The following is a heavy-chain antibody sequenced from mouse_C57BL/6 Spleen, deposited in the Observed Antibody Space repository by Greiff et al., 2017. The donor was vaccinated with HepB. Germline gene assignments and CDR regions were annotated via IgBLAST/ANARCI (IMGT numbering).Heavy chain of an antibody. Sequence: QVQLQQSGPELVKPGASVKLSCKASGYTFSSSWMNWVKQRPGKGLEWIGRIYPGDGDTNYNEKFKGKATLTADKSSSTAYMQLSSLTSEDSAVYFYSIPLDGNYFDYWGQGTTLTVSS. CDR3: SIPLDGNYFDY. V-gene: IGHV1-82*01. D-gene: IGHD2-1*01. J-gene: IGHJ2*01. CDR1: GYTFSSSW. CDR2: IYPGDGDT.